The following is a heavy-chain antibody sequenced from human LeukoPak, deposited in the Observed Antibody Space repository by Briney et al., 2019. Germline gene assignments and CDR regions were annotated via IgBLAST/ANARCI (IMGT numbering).Heavy chain of an antibody. Sequence: PSETLSLTCTVSGGSISSYYWSWIRQPPGKGLEWIGYIYYSGSTNYNPSLKSRVTISVDTSKNQFSLKLSSVTAADTAVYYCAGMGDSPPGYFDLWGRGTLVTVSS. CDR3: AGMGDSPPGYFDL. J-gene: IGHJ2*01. CDR2: IYYSGST. D-gene: IGHD3-22*01. V-gene: IGHV4-59*01. CDR1: GGSISSYY.